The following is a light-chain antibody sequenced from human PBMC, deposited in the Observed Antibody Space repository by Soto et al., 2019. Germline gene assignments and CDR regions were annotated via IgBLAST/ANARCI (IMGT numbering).Light chain of an antibody. CDR1: QSVSSY. Sequence: EIVLTQSPATLSLSPGERATLSCRASQSVSSYLAWYQQTPGQVPRLLICDASYRANGIPARFSGSASGTDFTLTISSLEPDGFVVSYCRQRSNWPPPFGPRATVAIQ. CDR3: RQRSNWPPP. J-gene: IGKJ3*01. V-gene: IGKV3-11*01. CDR2: DAS.